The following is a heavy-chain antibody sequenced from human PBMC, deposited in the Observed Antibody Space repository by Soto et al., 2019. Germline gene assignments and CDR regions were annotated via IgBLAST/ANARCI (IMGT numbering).Heavy chain of an antibody. CDR1: GYTFTSYG. D-gene: IGHD6-13*01. V-gene: IGHV1-18*01. J-gene: IGHJ4*02. CDR2: ISAYNGNT. Sequence: ASVKVSCKASGYTFTSYGISWVRQAPGQGLEWMGWISAYNGNTNYAQKLQDRVTMTTDTSTRTAYMEVRSLRSDDTAVYYCARAGGAAAGTVDYWGQGTLVTVSS. CDR3: ARAGGAAAGTVDY.